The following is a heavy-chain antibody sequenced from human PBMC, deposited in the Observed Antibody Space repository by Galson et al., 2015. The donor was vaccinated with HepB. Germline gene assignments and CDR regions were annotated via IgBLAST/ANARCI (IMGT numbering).Heavy chain of an antibody. Sequence: SVKVSCKASGYTFTSYYMHWVRQAPGQGLEWMGIINPSGGSTSYAQKFQGRVTMTRDTSTSTVYMELSSLRSEDTAVYYCARAASYCSSTSCYSEVGFSVYYYYMDVWGQGTLVTVTS. J-gene: IGHJ6*03. CDR3: ARAASYCSSTSCYSEVGFSVYYYYMDV. CDR2: INPSGGST. CDR1: GYTFTSYY. V-gene: IGHV1-46*01. D-gene: IGHD2-2*01.